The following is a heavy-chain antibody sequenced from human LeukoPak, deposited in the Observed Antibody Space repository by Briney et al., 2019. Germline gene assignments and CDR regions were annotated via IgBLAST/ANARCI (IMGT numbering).Heavy chain of an antibody. J-gene: IGHJ4*02. CDR1: GFTFSTFS. CDR2: ISVSSSTI. D-gene: IGHD4-23*01. V-gene: IGHV3-48*04. CDR3: ARDFYGGILL. Sequence: GGSLRLSCAASGFTFSTFSMNWVRQAPGKGPEWVSYISVSSSTIYYADSVKGRFTISRDNAKNSLYLQMNGLRAEDTAVYYCARDFYGGILLGGQGTLVTVPS.